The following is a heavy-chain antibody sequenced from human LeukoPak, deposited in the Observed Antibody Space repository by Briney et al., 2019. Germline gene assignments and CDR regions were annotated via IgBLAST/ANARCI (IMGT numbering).Heavy chain of an antibody. V-gene: IGHV4-34*01. CDR3: ARLGTDKYLLLAKRWFDP. CDR1: GGSLSGYY. Sequence: SETLSLTCAVYGGSLSGYYWSWIRQPPGKGLEWIGEINHSGSTHYNPSLKSRVIISEDNSKNQFSLKLSSVTAADTAVYYCARLGTDKYLLLAKRWFDPWGQGTLVSVSS. CDR2: INHSGST. J-gene: IGHJ5*02. D-gene: IGHD2-15*01.